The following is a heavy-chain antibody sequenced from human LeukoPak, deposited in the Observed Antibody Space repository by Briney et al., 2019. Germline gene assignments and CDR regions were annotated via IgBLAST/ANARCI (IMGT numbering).Heavy chain of an antibody. Sequence: PSGALSLTCTVSGGSISSYYWSWIRQPPGKGLEWIWHIYYSGSTKYTPSLQSRVTTPVHKTKNRLHLMLNSVVSADTAVYYSAGVSGPRDAFDIWGQGTMVTVSS. CDR1: GGSISSYY. CDR2: IYYSGST. J-gene: IGHJ3*02. CDR3: AGVSGPRDAFDI. D-gene: IGHD3-3*01. V-gene: IGHV4-59*12.